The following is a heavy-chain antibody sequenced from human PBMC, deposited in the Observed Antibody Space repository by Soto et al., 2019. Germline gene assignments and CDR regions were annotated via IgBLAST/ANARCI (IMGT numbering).Heavy chain of an antibody. CDR3: ARGRKQLVLAYYDYYGMDV. V-gene: IGHV3-30*03. Sequence: GGSLRRSCAGSVFIFSSYGMHWVRQAPGKGLEWVAIVSYDGSNKYYGDSVKGRFTISRDNSKNTLDLQMNSLRAEDTAVYYCARGRKQLVLAYYDYYGMDVWGPGPTVPVSS. CDR2: VSYDGSNK. CDR1: VFIFSSYG. J-gene: IGHJ6*02. D-gene: IGHD6-13*01.